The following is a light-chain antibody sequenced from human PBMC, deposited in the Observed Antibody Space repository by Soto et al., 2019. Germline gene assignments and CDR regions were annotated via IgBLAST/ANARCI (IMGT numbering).Light chain of an antibody. J-gene: IGKJ4*01. CDR3: KQFDDLPRT. CDR1: QDIRNY. Sequence: DFQTTQSPSSLSPSVGARVTITCSASQDIRNYLNWYQQKPGKAPKVLISLAATLETGVPSRFSGGGAGTDFTSTISSLQPEDIATYYCKQFDDLPRTFGGGNKVDI. CDR2: LAA. V-gene: IGKV1-33*01.